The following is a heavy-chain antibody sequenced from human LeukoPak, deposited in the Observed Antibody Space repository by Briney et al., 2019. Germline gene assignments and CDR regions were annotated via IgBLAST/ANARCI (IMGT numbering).Heavy chain of an antibody. Sequence: PSQTLSLTCTVSGGSISSGGYYWSWIRQHPGKGLEWIGYIYYSGSTYYNPSLKSRVTMSVDTSKNQFSLKLSSVTAADTAVYYCARSGPVNWNYVEDYYYYYMDVWGKGTTVTVSS. CDR1: GGSISSGGYY. D-gene: IGHD1-7*01. V-gene: IGHV4-31*03. J-gene: IGHJ6*03. CDR2: IYYSGST. CDR3: ARSGPVNWNYVEDYYYYYMDV.